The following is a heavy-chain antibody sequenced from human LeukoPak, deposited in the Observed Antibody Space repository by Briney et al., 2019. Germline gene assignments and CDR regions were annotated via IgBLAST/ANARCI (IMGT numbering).Heavy chain of an antibody. CDR2: LEPSDSYT. D-gene: IGHD3-9*01. CDR1: GYSFTSYW. V-gene: IGHV5-10-1*01. Sequence: GESLKISCKGSGYSFTSYWISWVRQMPGKGLEWMGRLEPSDSYTNYSPSFQGHVTISADQSISTAYLQRSSLKASDTAMYYCARHPRSRLRYFDGWVDYWGQGTLVTVSS. J-gene: IGHJ4*02. CDR3: ARHPRSRLRYFDGWVDY.